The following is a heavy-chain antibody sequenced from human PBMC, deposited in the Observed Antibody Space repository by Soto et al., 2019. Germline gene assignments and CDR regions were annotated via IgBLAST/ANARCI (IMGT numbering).Heavy chain of an antibody. J-gene: IGHJ3*02. CDR2: IYYSGST. V-gene: IGHV4-61*05. Sequence: SETLSLTCTVSGGSISSSSYYWGWIRQPPGKGLEWIGYIYYSGSTNYNPSLKSRVTISVDTSKNQFSLKLSSVTAADTAVYYCARETAFDIWGQGTMVTVSS. CDR3: ARETAFDI. CDR1: GGSISSSSYY.